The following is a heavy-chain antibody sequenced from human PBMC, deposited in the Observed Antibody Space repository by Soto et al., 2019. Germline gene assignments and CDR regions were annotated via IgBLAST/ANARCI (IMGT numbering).Heavy chain of an antibody. D-gene: IGHD2-21*01. J-gene: IGHJ5*02. Sequence: SETLSLTCTVSGGSISRYFWSWIRQSPGKGLEWIGYIFYAGSTTYNPSLKSRVTISIDTSKDQFSLKLSSLTAADTAVYYCAHFSDLEWFDPWGQGTLVTVSS. V-gene: IGHV4-59*01. CDR2: IFYAGST. CDR3: AHFSDLEWFDP. CDR1: GGSISRYF.